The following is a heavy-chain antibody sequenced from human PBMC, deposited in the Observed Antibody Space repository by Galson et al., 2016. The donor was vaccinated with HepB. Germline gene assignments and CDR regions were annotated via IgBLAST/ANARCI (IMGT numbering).Heavy chain of an antibody. J-gene: IGHJ4*02. CDR1: GDSINSGGYF. V-gene: IGHV4-31*03. Sequence: TLSLTCTVSGDSINSGGYFWSWIRQHPGKGLEWIGYIYYSGSTYYNPSLKSRVTISVDTSKNQFSLKLSSVTAADTAVYYCARRADYYSGGQYFDYWGQGTLVTVSS. D-gene: IGHD2-15*01. CDR2: IYYSGST. CDR3: ARRADYYSGGQYFDY.